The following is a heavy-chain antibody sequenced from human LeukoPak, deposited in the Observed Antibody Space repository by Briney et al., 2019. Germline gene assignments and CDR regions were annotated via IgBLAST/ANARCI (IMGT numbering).Heavy chain of an antibody. CDR1: GGSFSGYY. CDR3: ARGSSGDARTHFDY. CDR2: INHSGST. V-gene: IGHV4-34*01. J-gene: IGHJ4*02. Sequence: SETLSLTCAVYGGSFSGYYWSWIRQPPGKGLEWIGEINHSGSTNYNPSLKSRVTISVDTSKNQFSLKLSSVTAADTAVYHCARGSSGDARTHFDYWGQGTLVTVSS. D-gene: IGHD5-12*01.